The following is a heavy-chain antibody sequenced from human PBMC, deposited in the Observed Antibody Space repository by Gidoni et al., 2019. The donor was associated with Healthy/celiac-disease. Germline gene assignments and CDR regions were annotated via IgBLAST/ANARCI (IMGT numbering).Heavy chain of an antibody. Sequence: QVQLQESAPGLVTPSQTLSLTCTVSGRSISSGGYYWSWIRQHPGKGREWIGYIYYSGITYYNPSLKSRVTISVDTSKTQFSLKLSSVTAADTAVYYCARDRGYYYGMDVWGQGTTVTVSS. J-gene: IGHJ6*02. CDR3: ARDRGYYYGMDV. V-gene: IGHV4-31*03. CDR1: GRSISSGGYY. D-gene: IGHD3-10*01. CDR2: IYYSGIT.